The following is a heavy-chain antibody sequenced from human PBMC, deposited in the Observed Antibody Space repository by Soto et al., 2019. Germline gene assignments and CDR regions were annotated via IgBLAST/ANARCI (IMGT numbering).Heavy chain of an antibody. V-gene: IGHV4-59*01. D-gene: IGHD3-16*01. J-gene: IGHJ5*02. CDR1: GGSISSYY. CDR3: ARAYVKRLDP. Sequence: SETLSLTCTVSGGSISSYYWSWIRQPPGKGLEWIGYIYYSGSTNYNPSLKSRVTISVDTSKNQFSLKLSSVTAADTAVYYCARAYVKRLDPWGQGTLVTVSS. CDR2: IYYSGST.